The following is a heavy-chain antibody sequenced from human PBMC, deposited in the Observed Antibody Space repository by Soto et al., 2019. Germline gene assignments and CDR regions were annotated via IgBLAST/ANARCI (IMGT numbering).Heavy chain of an antibody. V-gene: IGHV2-5*01. D-gene: IGHD3-10*01. CDR1: GVG. CDR2: IYWNDDK. CDR3: VSGSFPNWCDP. Sequence: GVGVGWIRQPPGKALEWLALIYWNDDKRYSPSLKSRITITKDTSKNQVVLTMTNMDPVDTATYYCVSGSFPNWCDPWGQGTLVTVSS. J-gene: IGHJ5*02.